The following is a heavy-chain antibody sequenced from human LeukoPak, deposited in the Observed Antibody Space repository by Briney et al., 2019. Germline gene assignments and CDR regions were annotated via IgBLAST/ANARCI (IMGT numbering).Heavy chain of an antibody. V-gene: IGHV1-69*13. CDR2: IIPIFGTA. CDR3: ARDWRADPFWSGFDRGLNYYYGMDV. D-gene: IGHD3-3*01. CDR1: GGTFSSYA. Sequence: SVKVSCKASGGTFSSYAISWVRQAPGQGLEWMGGIIPIFGTANYAQKFQGRVTITADESTSTAYMELSSLRSEDTAVYYCARDWRADPFWSGFDRGLNYYYGMDVWGQGTTVTVSS. J-gene: IGHJ6*02.